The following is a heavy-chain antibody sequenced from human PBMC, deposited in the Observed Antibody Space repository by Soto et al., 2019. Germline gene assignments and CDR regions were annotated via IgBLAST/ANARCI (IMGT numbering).Heavy chain of an antibody. Sequence: QVQLVQSGAEVKKPGSSVKVSCKASGGTFSSYAISWVRQAPGQGLEWMGGIIPIFGTANYAQKFQVRVTITADESTSTAYMELSSLRSDDTAVYYCARHVPAAGYDYGMDVWGQGTTVTVSS. V-gene: IGHV1-69*12. CDR3: ARHVPAAGYDYGMDV. CDR1: GGTFSSYA. J-gene: IGHJ6*02. CDR2: IIPIFGTA. D-gene: IGHD2-2*01.